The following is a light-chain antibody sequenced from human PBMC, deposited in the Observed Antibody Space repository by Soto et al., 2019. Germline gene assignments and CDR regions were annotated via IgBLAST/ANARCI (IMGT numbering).Light chain of an antibody. Sequence: QSVLTQPASVSGSPGQSITISCTGTSSDVGSYNLVSWYQQHPGKAPKLMIYEGSKRPSGVSNRFSGSKSGNTASLTISGLQAEDEADYCCCSYAGRGVFGTGTKVTVL. CDR1: SSDVGSYNL. CDR3: CSYAGRGV. CDR2: EGS. J-gene: IGLJ1*01. V-gene: IGLV2-23*01.